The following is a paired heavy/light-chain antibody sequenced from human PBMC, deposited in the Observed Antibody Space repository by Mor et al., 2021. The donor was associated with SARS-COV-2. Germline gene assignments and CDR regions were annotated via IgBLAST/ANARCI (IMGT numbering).Heavy chain of an antibody. CDR3: ARLGESSGYGTFDF. Sequence: EVQLVDSGGDLVQPGGSLRLSCAASGFTVSSDYMGWVRQAPGKGLEWVSVIYGGGNTYYPDSVKGRFTISRDNSENTLYLQMNSLRAEDTAVYYCARLGESSGYGTFDFWGQGTMVTVSS. J-gene: IGHJ3*01. CDR2: IYGGGNT. CDR1: GFTVSSDY. D-gene: IGHD3-22*01. V-gene: IGHV3-53*01.
Light chain of an antibody. V-gene: IGKV3-20*01. CDR3: QQYGSSPWT. Sequence: EIVLTQSPGTLSLSPGERATLSCRASQSVGSSYLAWYQQKSGQAPRLLIYGASSRATGIPDRFSGSGSGTDFTLTISRLESEDFAVYYCQQYGSSPWTFGQGTKVEIK. CDR1: QSVGSSY. CDR2: GAS. J-gene: IGKJ1*01.